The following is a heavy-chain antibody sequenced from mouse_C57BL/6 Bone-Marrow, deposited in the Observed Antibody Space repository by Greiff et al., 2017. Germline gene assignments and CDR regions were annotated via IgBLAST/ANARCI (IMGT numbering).Heavy chain of an antibody. CDR1: GFNIKDDY. CDR2: IDPENGDT. CDR3: TIYDGYSWFAY. D-gene: IGHD2-3*01. V-gene: IGHV14-4*01. Sequence: VQLQQSGAELVRPGASVKLSCTASGFNIKDDYMHWVKQRPEQGLEWIGWIDPENGDTEYASKFQGKATITADTSSNTAYLPLSSLTSEDTAVYYCTIYDGYSWFAYWGQGTLVTVSA. J-gene: IGHJ3*01.